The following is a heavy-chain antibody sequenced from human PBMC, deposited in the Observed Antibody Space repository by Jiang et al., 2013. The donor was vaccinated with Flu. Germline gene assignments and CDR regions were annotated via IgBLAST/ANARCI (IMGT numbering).Heavy chain of an antibody. V-gene: IGHV1-2*02. CDR2: INFNNGGTGWISFNGGGT. CDR3: VREFDSGRYTRYYQYMGD. CDR1: GYTFSAYY. Sequence: GAEVKKPGASVKVSCKASGYTFSAYYMHWVRQAPGQGLEWLGSINFNNGGTGWISFNGGGTNYAQKFQGRVTVTRDTSTTTAYMELSRLRFDDTAMYYCVREFDSGRYTRYYQYMGDWGNGTTVTVSS. D-gene: IGHD1-26*01. J-gene: IGHJ6*03.